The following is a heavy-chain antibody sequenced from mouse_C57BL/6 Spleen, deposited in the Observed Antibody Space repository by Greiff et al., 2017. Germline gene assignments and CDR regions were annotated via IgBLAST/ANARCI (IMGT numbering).Heavy chain of an antibody. CDR2: IDPSDGFT. D-gene: IGHD1-1*01. CDR3: ARRSTTVVPSYYFDY. V-gene: IGHV1-69*01. Sequence: VQLQQPGAELVMPGASVKLSCKASGYTFTNYYMHWVKQRPGQGLEWIGEIDPSDGFTNYNHTFKGKSTLTVDKSSSTAYMQLRRLPSEDSEVYDCARRSTTVVPSYYFDYWGQGTTLTVSS. CDR1: GYTFTNYY. J-gene: IGHJ2*01.